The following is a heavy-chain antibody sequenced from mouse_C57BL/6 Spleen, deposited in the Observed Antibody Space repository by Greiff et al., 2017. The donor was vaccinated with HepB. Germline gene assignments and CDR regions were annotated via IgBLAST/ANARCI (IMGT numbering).Heavy chain of an antibody. J-gene: IGHJ4*01. D-gene: IGHD2-3*01. CDR3: TRWLQGYAMDY. Sequence: EVQLQQSGAELVRPGASVKLSCTASGFNIKDDYMHWVKQRPEQGLEWIGWIDPENGDTEYASKFQGKATITADTSSNTAYLQLSSLTSEDTAVYYCTRWLQGYAMDYWGQGTSVTVSS. CDR2: IDPENGDT. CDR1: GFNIKDDY. V-gene: IGHV14-4*01.